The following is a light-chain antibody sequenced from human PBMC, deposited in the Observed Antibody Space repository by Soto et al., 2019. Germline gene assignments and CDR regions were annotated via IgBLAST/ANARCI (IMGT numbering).Light chain of an antibody. CDR2: GAS. V-gene: IGKV3-20*01. CDR3: HQYGISPPRT. CDR1: QSVSSNY. Sequence: DIVLTQSAGTLSSSAGERATLSWGASQSVSSNYLAWYQHKPGQAPRLLIYGASSRATGIPDRFSGSGSATDFTLTIGRLEPEDFAVYYCHQYGISPPRTFGQGTKVDIK. J-gene: IGKJ1*01.